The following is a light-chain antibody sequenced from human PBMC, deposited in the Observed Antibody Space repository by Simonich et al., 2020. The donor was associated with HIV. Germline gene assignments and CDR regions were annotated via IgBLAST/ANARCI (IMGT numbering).Light chain of an antibody. J-gene: IGKJ2*01. V-gene: IGKV6-21*02. Sequence: DIVLTQSPYFQSVTPKEKVTITCRASQSICNSLHWYHQKPDKSPKTLIKYASQSISGVPSRFSGSGSGTDFTLTIHSLEAEDVATYYCQQSSSLPYTFGQGTKLEIK. CDR1: QSICNS. CDR2: YAS. CDR3: QQSSSLPYT.